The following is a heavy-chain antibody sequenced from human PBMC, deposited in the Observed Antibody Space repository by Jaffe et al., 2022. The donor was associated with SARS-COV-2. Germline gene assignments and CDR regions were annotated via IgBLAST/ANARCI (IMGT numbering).Heavy chain of an antibody. J-gene: IGHJ5*02. D-gene: IGHD6-13*01. Sequence: EVQLLESGGGLVQPGGSLRLSCAASGFTFSSYAMSWVRQAPGKGLEWVSAISGSGGSTYYADSVKGRFTISRDNSKNTLYLQMNSLRAEDTAVYYCAKDSVVHSSSWPNWFDPWGQGTLVTVSS. CDR2: ISGSGGST. CDR1: GFTFSSYA. CDR3: AKDSVVHSSSWPNWFDP. V-gene: IGHV3-23*01.